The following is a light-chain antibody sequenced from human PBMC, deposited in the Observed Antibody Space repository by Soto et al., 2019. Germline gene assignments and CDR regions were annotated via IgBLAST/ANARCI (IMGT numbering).Light chain of an antibody. CDR2: EGS. V-gene: IGLV2-23*03. CDR1: RSDVGSYNL. Sequence: QSVLTQPASVSGSRGQSITISCTGTRSDVGSYNLVSWYQQHPGKAPKLMIYEGSKRPSGVSNRFSGSKSGNTASLTISGLQAEDEADYSCCSYAGSSTFLWVFGGGTKLTAL. CDR3: CSYAGSSTFLWV. J-gene: IGLJ3*02.